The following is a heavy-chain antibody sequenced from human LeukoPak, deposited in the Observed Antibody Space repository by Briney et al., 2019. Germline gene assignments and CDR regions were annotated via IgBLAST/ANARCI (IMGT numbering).Heavy chain of an antibody. CDR3: ARDPGSYARGNAFDI. CDR2: INPKNAGT. D-gene: IGHD1-26*01. V-gene: IGHV1-2*02. J-gene: IGHJ3*02. CDR1: GYTFTGHY. Sequence: GASVKVSCKASGYTFTGHYMHWVRQAPGQGLEWMGWINPKNAGTNFAQKFQGRVTMTRDTSISTAYMELSRLRSDDTAVYYCARDPGSYARGNAFDIWGQGTMVTVSS.